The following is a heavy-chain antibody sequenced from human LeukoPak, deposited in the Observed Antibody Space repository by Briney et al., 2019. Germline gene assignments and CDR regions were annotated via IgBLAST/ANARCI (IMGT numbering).Heavy chain of an antibody. J-gene: IGHJ5*01. V-gene: IGHV3-30-3*01. Sequence: GGSLRLSCAASGFTFSSYAMTWVRQAPGKGLEWVTVISYDGSNKYYADSVKGRFTISRDNSKNTLYLQMNSLRGEDTALYYCARVGHNWYYDSWGQGTLVTVSS. CDR2: ISYDGSNK. CDR1: GFTFSSYA. D-gene: IGHD1-7*01. CDR3: ARVGHNWYYDS.